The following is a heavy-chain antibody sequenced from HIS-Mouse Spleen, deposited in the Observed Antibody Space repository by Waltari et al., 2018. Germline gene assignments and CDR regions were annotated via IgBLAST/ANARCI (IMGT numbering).Heavy chain of an antibody. J-gene: IGHJ3*02. Sequence: QLQLQESGPGLVKPSETLSLTCTVSGGPISSSSYYWGWIRPPPGKGLEWIGSIYYSGRTYYNPSLKSRVTISVDTSKNQFSLKLSSVTAADTAVYYCARDSGGSDIWGQGTMVTVSS. V-gene: IGHV4-39*07. CDR2: IYYSGRT. CDR1: GGPISSSSYY. D-gene: IGHD3-16*01. CDR3: ARDSGGSDI.